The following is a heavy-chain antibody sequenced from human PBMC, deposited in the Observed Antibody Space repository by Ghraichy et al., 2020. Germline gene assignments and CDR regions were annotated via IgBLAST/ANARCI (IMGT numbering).Heavy chain of an antibody. Sequence: SVKVSCKASGFTFTSSAVQWVRQARGQRLEWIGWIVVGSGNTNYAQKFQERVTITRDMSTSTAYMELSSLRSEDTAVYYCAANGGIDSRVHYYYGMDVWGQGTTVTVSS. CDR3: AANGGIDSRVHYYYGMDV. V-gene: IGHV1-58*01. CDR2: IVVGSGNT. J-gene: IGHJ6*02. CDR1: GFTFTSSA. D-gene: IGHD3-16*01.